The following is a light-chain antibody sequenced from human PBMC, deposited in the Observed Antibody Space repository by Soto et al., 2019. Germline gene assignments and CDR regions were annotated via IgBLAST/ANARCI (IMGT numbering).Light chain of an antibody. J-gene: IGLJ3*02. CDR3: CSYAGSSTWV. CDR2: DVS. CDR1: SSDVGVYNY. V-gene: IGLV2-11*01. Sequence: QSALTQPRSVSGSPGQSVTISCTGISSDVGVYNYVSWYQQHPGKVPKLMIFDVSKRPSGVPDRFSGSNSGNTASLTISGLQAEDEADYYCCSYAGSSTWVFGGGTKLTVL.